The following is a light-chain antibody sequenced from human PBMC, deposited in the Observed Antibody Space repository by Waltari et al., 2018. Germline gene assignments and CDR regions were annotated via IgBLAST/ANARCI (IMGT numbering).Light chain of an antibody. CDR3: CSYTTTTTVV. J-gene: IGLJ3*02. CDR1: SSDVGGYNF. V-gene: IGLV2-14*01. Sequence: QSALTQPASVSGSPGQSITISCTGTSSDVGGYNFVSWYQQHPGKAPKLMIYEVTNLPSGVSSRCSGSKSGNTASPTISGLLAEDEADYYCCSYTTTTTVVFGGGTKLTVL. CDR2: EVT.